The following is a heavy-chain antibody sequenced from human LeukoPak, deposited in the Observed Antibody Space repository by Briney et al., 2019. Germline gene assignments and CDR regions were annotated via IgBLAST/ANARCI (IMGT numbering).Heavy chain of an antibody. Sequence: SETLSLTCTVSGGSISSSSYYWGWIRQPPGKGLEWIGSIYYSGSTYYNPSHKSRVTISVDTSKNQFSLRLSSVTAADTAVYSCARHLAYGGNSIFDYWGQGTLVTVSS. V-gene: IGHV4-39*01. CDR2: IYYSGST. CDR3: ARHLAYGGNSIFDY. D-gene: IGHD4-23*01. J-gene: IGHJ4*02. CDR1: GGSISSSSYY.